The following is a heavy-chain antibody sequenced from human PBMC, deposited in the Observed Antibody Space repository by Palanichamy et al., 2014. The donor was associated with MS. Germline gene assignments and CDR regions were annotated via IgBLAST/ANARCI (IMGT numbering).Heavy chain of an antibody. D-gene: IGHD6-6*01. J-gene: IGHJ4*02. CDR1: GFTFSSYE. CDR3: AREPSSSSGY. Sequence: EVQLVESGGGLVQPGGSLRLSCAASGFTFSSYEMNWVRQAPGKGLEWVSYISSSGSTTYYADSVKGRFTISRDNAKNSLYLQMNSLRAEDTAVYYCAREPSSSSGYWGQGTLVTVSS. CDR2: ISSSGSTT. V-gene: IGHV3-48*03.